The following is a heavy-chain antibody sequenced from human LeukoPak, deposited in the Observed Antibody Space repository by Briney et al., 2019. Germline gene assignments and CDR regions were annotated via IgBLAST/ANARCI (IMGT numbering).Heavy chain of an antibody. CDR1: GFTFSSYS. Sequence: KSGGSLRLSCAASGFTFSSYSMNWVRQAPGKGLEWVPSISSSSSYIYYADSVKGRFTISRDNAKNSLYLQMNSLRAEDTAVYYCAREIFSSGYYYDEPQNYAFDIWGQGTMVTVSS. CDR3: AREIFSSGYYYDEPQNYAFDI. CDR2: ISSSSSYI. D-gene: IGHD3-22*01. V-gene: IGHV3-21*01. J-gene: IGHJ3*02.